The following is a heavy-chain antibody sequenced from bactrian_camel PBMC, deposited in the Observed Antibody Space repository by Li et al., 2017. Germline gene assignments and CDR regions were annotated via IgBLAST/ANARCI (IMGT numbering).Heavy chain of an antibody. CDR1: GFTFRTNC. Sequence: QLVESGGRLVQPGGSLKLSCAASGFTFRTNCMGWFRQVPGKERETVAAIDTLGATNYAESVKGRFTLSRDNAKTTLYLQMNTLKPEDTAAYYCAAEASVVCYTMPPYEYTYRGQGTQVTVS. CDR3: AAEASVVCYTMPPYEYTY. J-gene: IGHJ4*01. D-gene: IGHD2*01. CDR2: IDTLGAT. V-gene: IGHV3S53*01.